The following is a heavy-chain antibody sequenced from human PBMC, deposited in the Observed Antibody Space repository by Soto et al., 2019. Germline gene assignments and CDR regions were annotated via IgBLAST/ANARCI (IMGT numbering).Heavy chain of an antibody. CDR3: ARHRARNWFDP. Sequence: SETLSLTCTVSNYSLSSAHYWGWIRQPPGRGPEWIASIYHGGNTFYYPSLKSRVTISVDTSKNQFSLKLSSVTAADTAVFYCARHRARNWFDPWGQGTLVTVSS. D-gene: IGHD6-6*01. CDR1: NYSLSSAHY. CDR2: IYHGGNT. J-gene: IGHJ5*02. V-gene: IGHV4-38-2*02.